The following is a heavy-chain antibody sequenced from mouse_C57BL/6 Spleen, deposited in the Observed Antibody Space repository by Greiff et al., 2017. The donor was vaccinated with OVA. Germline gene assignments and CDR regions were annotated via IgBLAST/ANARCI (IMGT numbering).Heavy chain of an antibody. CDR2: ISSGGSYT. Sequence: EVQLVESGGDLVKPGGSLKLSCAASGFTFSSYGMSWVRQTPDKRLEWVATISSGGSYTYYPDRVKGRFTISRDNAKNTLYLQMSSLKSEDTAMYYCARHPLYSNYLDYWGQGTTLTVSS. CDR1: GFTFSSYG. V-gene: IGHV5-6*01. D-gene: IGHD2-5*01. CDR3: ARHPLYSNYLDY. J-gene: IGHJ2*01.